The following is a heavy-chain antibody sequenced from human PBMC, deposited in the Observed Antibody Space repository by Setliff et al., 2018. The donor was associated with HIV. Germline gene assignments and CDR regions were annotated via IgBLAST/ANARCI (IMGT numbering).Heavy chain of an antibody. CDR1: DDPINSFY. J-gene: IGHJ4*02. CDR3: ARHGTWNSQRFHFDY. CDR2: IYTSGST. V-gene: IGHV4-4*09. D-gene: IGHD1-7*01. Sequence: SETLSLTCTVSDDPINSFYWSWIRQPPGKGLEWIGYIYTSGSTNYNPSLEGRVTIPVDTSKNQFSLKLSSVTAADTAVYYCARHGTWNSQRFHFDYWGQGTRVTVSS.